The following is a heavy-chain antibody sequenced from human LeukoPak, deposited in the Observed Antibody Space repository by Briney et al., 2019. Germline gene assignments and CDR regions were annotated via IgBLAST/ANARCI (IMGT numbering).Heavy chain of an antibody. J-gene: IGHJ3*02. CDR1: GFTFSSYG. Sequence: PGGSLRLSCAASGFTFSSYGMHWVRQAPGKGLEWVAVISYDGSNKYYVDSVKGRFAISRDNSKNTLYLQMNSLRAEDTAVYYCAKELIAAAGTTDAFDIWGQGTMVTLSS. CDR2: ISYDGSNK. CDR3: AKELIAAAGTTDAFDI. D-gene: IGHD6-13*01. V-gene: IGHV3-30*18.